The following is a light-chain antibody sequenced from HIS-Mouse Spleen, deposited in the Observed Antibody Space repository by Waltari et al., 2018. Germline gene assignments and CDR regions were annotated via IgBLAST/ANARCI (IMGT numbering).Light chain of an antibody. J-gene: IGKJ2*01. CDR1: HDISNY. CDR2: DAS. Sequence: DIQMTQSPSSLSASVGDRVTITCQSSHDISNYLNWYQQKPGKAPKHLIYDASNLETGVPSRFSGSGAGTDFNFTISSMQPEDIATYYCTKYNNLPLYTFGQGTKLEIK. V-gene: IGKV1-33*01. CDR3: TKYNNLPLYT.